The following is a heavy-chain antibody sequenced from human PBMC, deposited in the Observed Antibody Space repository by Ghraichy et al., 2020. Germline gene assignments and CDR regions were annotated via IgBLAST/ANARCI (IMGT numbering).Heavy chain of an antibody. CDR1: GFSFPVYG. CDR3: ASGPSGDSGHFDY. D-gene: IGHD6-25*01. J-gene: IGHJ4*02. Sequence: LSLTCAASGFSFPVYGMNWVRQAPGKGLEWVSSIGTSTTYTSYADSVKGRFTISRDNAKKSLYLQMDSLRADDTAVYYCASGPSGDSGHFDYWGQGALVTVSS. V-gene: IGHV3-21*01. CDR2: IGTSTTYT.